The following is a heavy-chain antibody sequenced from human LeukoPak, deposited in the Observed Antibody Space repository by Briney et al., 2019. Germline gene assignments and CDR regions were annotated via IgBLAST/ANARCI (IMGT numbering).Heavy chain of an antibody. J-gene: IGHJ4*02. Sequence: QSGGSLRLSCAASGFTFSSYDMHWVRQATGKGLEWVSAMSGSGGRTYYADSVKGRFTISRDNSKNTLYLQMNSLRAEDTAVYYCAKWGCSGGSCYPFDYWGQGTLVTVSS. D-gene: IGHD2-15*01. CDR2: MSGSGGRT. V-gene: IGHV3-23*01. CDR1: GFTFSSYD. CDR3: AKWGCSGGSCYPFDY.